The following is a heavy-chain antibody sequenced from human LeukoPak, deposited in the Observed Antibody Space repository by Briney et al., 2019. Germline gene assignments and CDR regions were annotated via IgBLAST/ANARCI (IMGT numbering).Heavy chain of an antibody. D-gene: IGHD6-6*01. CDR3: AGQDLEIAARRTLGY. Sequence: GGSLRLSCAASGFTFSSYAMSWVRQAPGKGLEWVSSISSSSSYIYYADSVKGRFTISRDNAKNSLYLQMNSLRAEDTAVYYCAGQDLEIAARRTLGYWGQGTLVTVFS. CDR1: GFTFSSYA. V-gene: IGHV3-21*01. J-gene: IGHJ4*02. CDR2: ISSSSSYI.